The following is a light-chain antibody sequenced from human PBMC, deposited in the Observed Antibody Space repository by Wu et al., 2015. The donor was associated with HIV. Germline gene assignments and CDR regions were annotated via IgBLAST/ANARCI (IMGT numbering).Light chain of an antibody. Sequence: EIVLTQSPATLSLSPGETATLSCRASESVSSSLAWYQQKPGQAPRLLIYGASSRATGIPDRFSGSGSGTDFTLTISRLEPEDFAVYYCQQYGSSPYSFGQGTKLEIK. CDR3: QQYGSSPYS. V-gene: IGKV3-20*01. J-gene: IGKJ2*03. CDR1: ESVSSS. CDR2: GAS.